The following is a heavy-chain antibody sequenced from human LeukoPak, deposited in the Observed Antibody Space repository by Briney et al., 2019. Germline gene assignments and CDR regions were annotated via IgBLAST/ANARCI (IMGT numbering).Heavy chain of an antibody. CDR3: ARARYVNSFYAYDI. CDR1: GGSISSYY. CDR2: LSKSGNT. V-gene: IGHV4-59*01. J-gene: IGHJ3*02. Sequence: PSETLSLTCTVSGGSISSYYWSWIRLPPGKGLEWIGYLSKSGNTNYSPSLKSRVTIFGDTSKNQFFLKLSSVTAADTAVYYCARARYVNSFYAYDIWGQGTLVTVSS. D-gene: IGHD3-9*01.